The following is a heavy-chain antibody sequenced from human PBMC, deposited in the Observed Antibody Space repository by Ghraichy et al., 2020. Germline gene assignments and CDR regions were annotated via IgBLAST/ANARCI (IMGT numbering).Heavy chain of an antibody. CDR2: ISGSDGGT. CDR3: AKGSGVLGATWFDY. Sequence: GGSLRLSCAASGFTFSTYGMAWVRQAPGKGLEYVASISGSDGGTHYADSVKGRFTISRDNSKNTLHLQMNSLRAEDTAVYYWAKGSGVLGATWFDYWGQGTLVTVSS. D-gene: IGHD1-26*01. V-gene: IGHV3-23*01. J-gene: IGHJ4*02. CDR1: GFTFSTYG.